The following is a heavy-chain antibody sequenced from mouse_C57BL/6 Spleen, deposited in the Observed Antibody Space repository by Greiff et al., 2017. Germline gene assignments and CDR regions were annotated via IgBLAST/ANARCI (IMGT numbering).Heavy chain of an antibody. CDR2: ISDGGSYT. J-gene: IGHJ1*03. V-gene: IGHV5-4*01. Sequence: EVQGVESGGGLVKPGGSLKLSCAASGFTFSSYAMSWVRQTPEKRLEWVATISDGGSYTCYPDNVKGRFTISRDNAKNNLYLQMSHLKSEDTAMYYCARGGLRRDWYFDVWGTGTTVTVSS. CDR1: GFTFSSYA. D-gene: IGHD2-4*01. CDR3: ARGGLRRDWYFDV.